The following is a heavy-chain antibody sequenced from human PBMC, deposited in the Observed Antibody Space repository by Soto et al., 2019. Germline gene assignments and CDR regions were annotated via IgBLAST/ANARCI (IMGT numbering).Heavy chain of an antibody. J-gene: IGHJ4*02. V-gene: IGHV3-23*01. CDR1: GFRFSDFA. Sequence: EVQLLESGGGFVQPGGSLRLSCAASGFRFSDFAMTWVRQAPGRGLAWVSAITGTARSTYYADSVKGKFTISRANSQDTHKLPINSLRAEDTAIYYCAKGEEGYVVSSLDSWGQGTLVTGSS. D-gene: IGHD5-12*01. CDR3: AKGEEGYVVSSLDS. CDR2: ITGTARST.